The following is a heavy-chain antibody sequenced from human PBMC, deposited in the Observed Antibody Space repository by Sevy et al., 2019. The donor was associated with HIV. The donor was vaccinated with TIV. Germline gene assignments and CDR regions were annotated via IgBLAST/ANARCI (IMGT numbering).Heavy chain of an antibody. CDR2: ISYDGSNK. D-gene: IGHD3-3*01. V-gene: IGHV3-30*18. CDR1: GFTFSSYG. J-gene: IGHJ4*02. CDR3: AKDSVDFWSGFYFDY. Sequence: GGFLRLSCAASGFTFSSYGMHWVRQAPGKGLEWVAVISYDGSNKYYADSVKGRFTISRDNSKNTLYLQMNSLRAEDTAVYYCAKDSVDFWSGFYFDYWGQGTLVTVSS.